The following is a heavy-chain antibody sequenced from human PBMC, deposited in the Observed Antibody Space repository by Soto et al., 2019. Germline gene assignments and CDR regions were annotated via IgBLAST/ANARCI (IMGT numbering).Heavy chain of an antibody. V-gene: IGHV1-3*01. D-gene: IGHD2-2*01. Sequence: ASVKVSCKASGYTFTSYAMHWVRQAPGQRLEWMGWINAGNGNTKYSQKFQGRVTITRDTSASTAYMELSSLRSEDTAVYYCARVRRRCSSTSCQCAFDIWGQETMVTVSS. CDR1: GYTFTSYA. CDR3: ARVRRRCSSTSCQCAFDI. CDR2: INAGNGNT. J-gene: IGHJ3*02.